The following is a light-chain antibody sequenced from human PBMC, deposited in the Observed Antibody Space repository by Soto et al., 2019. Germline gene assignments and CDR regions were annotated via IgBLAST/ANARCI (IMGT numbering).Light chain of an antibody. V-gene: IGKV1-8*01. CDR3: QQYYSYPEGG. CDR2: AAS. Sequence: AIRMTQSPSSFSASTGDRVTITCRASQGISSYLAWYQQKPGKAPKLLIYAASTLQSGVPSRFSGSGSGTDFTLTISCLQSEDFATYYCQQYYSYPEGGFGPGTKVDIK. J-gene: IGKJ3*01. CDR1: QGISSY.